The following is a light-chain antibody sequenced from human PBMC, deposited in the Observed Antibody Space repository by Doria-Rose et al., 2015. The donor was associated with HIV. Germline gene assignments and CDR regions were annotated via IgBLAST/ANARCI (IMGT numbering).Light chain of an antibody. CDR2: AAS. J-gene: IGKJ1*01. Sequence: AIRMTQSPSSLSASTGDRVTVTCRASQDISNYLAWYQQKPGKAPKLLIYAASTLQSGAPSRSSGSGSGTDFTLTISYLQSEDFATYYCQQYYSYPPTFGQGTKVEVK. CDR3: QQYYSYPPT. CDR1: QDISNY. V-gene: IGKV1-8*01.